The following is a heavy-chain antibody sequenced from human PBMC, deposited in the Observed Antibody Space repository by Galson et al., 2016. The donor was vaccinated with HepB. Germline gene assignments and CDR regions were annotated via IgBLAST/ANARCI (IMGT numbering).Heavy chain of an antibody. Sequence: ETLSLTCAVYGGSLSGYYWTWVRQPPGKGLQWIGEINYVGRTNYDPSPKSGVTISIDTSSNRFSLQVTSVTAADTAVYYCARGSGGYYGSGNDYWGQGTLVTVSS. CDR1: GGSLSGYY. J-gene: IGHJ4*02. CDR3: ARGSGGYYGSGNDY. D-gene: IGHD3-10*01. CDR2: INYVGRT. V-gene: IGHV4-34*01.